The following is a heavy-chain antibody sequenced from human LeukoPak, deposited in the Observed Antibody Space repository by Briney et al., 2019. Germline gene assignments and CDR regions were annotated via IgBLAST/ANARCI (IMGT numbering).Heavy chain of an antibody. Sequence: PGGSLRLSCAASGFTFSSYAMSWVRQAPGKGLEWVSAISGSGGSTYYADSVKGRFTISRDNSKNTLYLQMNSMRAEDTAVYYCAKDHAGVVGALYFDYWGQGTLVTVSS. D-gene: IGHD1-26*01. J-gene: IGHJ4*02. CDR1: GFTFSSYA. V-gene: IGHV3-23*01. CDR3: AKDHAGVVGALYFDY. CDR2: ISGSGGST.